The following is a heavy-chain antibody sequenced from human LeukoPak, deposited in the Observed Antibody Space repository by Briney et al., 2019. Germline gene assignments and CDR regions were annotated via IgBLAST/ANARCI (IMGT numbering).Heavy chain of an antibody. CDR2: IYPSGST. V-gene: IGHV4-4*07. Sequence: SETLSLTCTVSGGSISSYYWSWIRQPAGKGLEWIGRIYPSGSTIYNPSLKSRVTMSIDTSKNQFSLKLNSVTAADTAVYHCARVSYGDYDLAFDIWGQGRMVTVSS. CDR1: GGSISSYY. J-gene: IGHJ3*02. D-gene: IGHD4-17*01. CDR3: ARVSYGDYDLAFDI.